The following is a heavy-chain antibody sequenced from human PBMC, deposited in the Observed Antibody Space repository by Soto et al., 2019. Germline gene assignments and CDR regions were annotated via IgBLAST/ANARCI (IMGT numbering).Heavy chain of an antibody. CDR1: GGSFSGYY. CDR3: ARVNWTGTTLDFDY. Sequence: SETLSLTCTVYGGSFSGYYWSWIRQPPGKGLEWIGEINHSGSTNYNPSLKSRVTISVDTSKNQFSLKLSSVTAADTAVYYCARVNWTGTTLDFDYWGQGTLVTVSS. V-gene: IGHV4-34*01. CDR2: INHSGST. J-gene: IGHJ4*02. D-gene: IGHD1-7*01.